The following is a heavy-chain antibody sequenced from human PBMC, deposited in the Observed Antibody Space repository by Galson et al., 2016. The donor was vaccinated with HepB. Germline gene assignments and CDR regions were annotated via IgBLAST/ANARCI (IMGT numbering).Heavy chain of an antibody. Sequence: ETLSLTCSVSGGSISTYSWSWIRQPPGKGLEWIGYTIYTGSTNYNPSLKSRVTISVDTAKNQFSLDLTSVTAADTAVYYCARDFLVRGVHYPYGMDVWGQGTTVTVSS. CDR3: ARDFLVRGVHYPYGMDV. D-gene: IGHD3-10*01. CDR2: TIYTGST. V-gene: IGHV4-59*01. CDR1: GGSISTYS. J-gene: IGHJ6*02.